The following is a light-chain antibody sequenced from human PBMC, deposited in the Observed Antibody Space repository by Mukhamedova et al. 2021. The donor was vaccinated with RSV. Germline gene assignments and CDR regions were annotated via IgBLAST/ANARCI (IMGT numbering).Light chain of an antibody. CDR2: DVS. J-gene: IGKJ2*01. CDR3: HQYSTFVYT. Sequence: QDIKNSLAWYQQKPGKAPQLLVFDVSILESGVPSRFSGSVSGTEFTLTINSLQPEDFATYYCHQYSTFVYTFGQGTKLETK. CDR1: QDIKNS. V-gene: IGKV1-NL1*01.